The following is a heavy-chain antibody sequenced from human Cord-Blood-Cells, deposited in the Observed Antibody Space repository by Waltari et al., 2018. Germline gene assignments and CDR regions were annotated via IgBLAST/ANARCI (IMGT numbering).Heavy chain of an antibody. CDR1: GGSISSSSYF. CDR3: ASHGSSRHFDY. J-gene: IGHJ4*02. V-gene: IGHV4-39*01. Sequence: QLQLQESRPALVKPSETLSLTCTVSGGSISSSSYFWGWVRQPPGKGQEWIGSIYYRAHTYYLPTLKGRVNISVDPYMNPFSLKLSSVTAAATAVYYCASHGSSRHFDYWGQGTLVTVSS. CDR2: IYYRAHT. D-gene: IGHD1-26*01.